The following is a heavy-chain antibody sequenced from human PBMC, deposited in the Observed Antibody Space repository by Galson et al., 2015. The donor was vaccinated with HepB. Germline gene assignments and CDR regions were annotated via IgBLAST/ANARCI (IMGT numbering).Heavy chain of an antibody. CDR1: GGSISSGGYS. CDR2: IYHSGST. Sequence: TLSLTCAVSGGSISSGGYSWSWIRQPPGKGLEWIGYIYHSGSTYYNPSLKSRVTISVGRSKNQFSLKLSSVTAADTAVYYCARVKTTIFGVVNWFDPWGQGTLVTVSS. J-gene: IGHJ5*02. CDR3: ARVKTTIFGVVNWFDP. D-gene: IGHD3-3*01. V-gene: IGHV4-30-2*01.